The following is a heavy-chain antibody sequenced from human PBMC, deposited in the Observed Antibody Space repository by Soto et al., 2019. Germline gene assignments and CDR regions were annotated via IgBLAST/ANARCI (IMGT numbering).Heavy chain of an antibody. D-gene: IGHD1-26*01. CDR2: ISSSGTYI. V-gene: IGHV3-21*04. J-gene: IGHJ4*02. Sequence: EEKLAESGGGLVKPGGSLRLSCEASGFTFNDYSMDWVRQAPEKGLEWVSSISSSGTYIYYADSVKGRFAISRDNANNVMYLQMDTLRAEDTAVYFCARGPPIVGNTTPLDSWGQGTLVTVS. CDR3: ARGPPIVGNTTPLDS. CDR1: GFTFNDYS.